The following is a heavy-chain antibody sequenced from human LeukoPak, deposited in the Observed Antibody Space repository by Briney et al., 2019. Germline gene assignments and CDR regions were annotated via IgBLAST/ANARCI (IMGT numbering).Heavy chain of an antibody. Sequence: SETLSLTCAVYGGSFNGYYWSWIRQPPGKGLEWIGEINHSGSTNYNPSLKSRVTISVDTSKNQFSLKLSSVTAADTAVYYCAREPSSSSKLDYWGQGTLVTVSS. J-gene: IGHJ4*02. CDR1: GGSFNGYY. D-gene: IGHD6-6*01. V-gene: IGHV4-34*01. CDR2: INHSGST. CDR3: AREPSSSSKLDY.